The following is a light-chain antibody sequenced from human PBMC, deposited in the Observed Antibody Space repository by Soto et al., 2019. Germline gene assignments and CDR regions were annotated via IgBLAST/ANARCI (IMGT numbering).Light chain of an antibody. Sequence: EIVLTQSPGTLSLSPGERATLSCRASQSVSSSYLAWYQQKPGQAPRLLIYGASSRATGIPDRFSGSGSGTDFTLTISRLEPEDFAGYYCQQYGSSPRTFSGGT. CDR2: GAS. CDR3: QQYGSSPRT. CDR1: QSVSSSY. J-gene: IGKJ4*01. V-gene: IGKV3-20*01.